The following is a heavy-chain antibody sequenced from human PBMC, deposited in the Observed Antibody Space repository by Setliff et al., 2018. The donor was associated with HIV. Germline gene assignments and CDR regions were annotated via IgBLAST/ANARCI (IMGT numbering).Heavy chain of an antibody. CDR1: GYTFTNYV. CDR2: INAGNGDT. D-gene: IGHD5-12*01. CDR3: ARESRDIVATSPLDY. J-gene: IGHJ4*02. V-gene: IGHV1-3*01. Sequence: ASVKVSCKTSGYTFTNYVMHWVRQAPGQRPEWVGWINAGNGDTEYSQKFQGRVTMTRDTSISTAYMELSRLISDDTAVYYCARESRDIVATSPLDYWGQGTLVTVSS.